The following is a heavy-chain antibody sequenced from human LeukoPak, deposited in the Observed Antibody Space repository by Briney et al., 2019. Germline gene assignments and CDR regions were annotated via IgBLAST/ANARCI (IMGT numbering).Heavy chain of an antibody. CDR3: ARDPGIAVAGTGYYYYMDV. V-gene: IGHV3-21*01. Sequence: PGGSLRLSCAASGFTFSSYSMNWVRQARGKGLEWVSSISSSSSYIYYADAVKGRFTISRDNAKNSLYLQMNSLRAEDTAVYYCARDPGIAVAGTGYYYYMDVWGKGTTVTVSS. CDR2: ISSSSSYI. D-gene: IGHD6-19*01. J-gene: IGHJ6*03. CDR1: GFTFSSYS.